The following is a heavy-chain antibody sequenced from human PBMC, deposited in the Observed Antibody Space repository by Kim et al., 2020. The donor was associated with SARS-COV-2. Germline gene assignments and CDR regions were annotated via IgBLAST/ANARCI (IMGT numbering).Heavy chain of an antibody. V-gene: IGHV3-9*01. D-gene: IGHD3-10*01. Sequence: GGSLRLSCAASGFTFDDYAMHWVRQAPGKGLEWVSGISWNSGSIGYADSVKGRFTISRDNAKNSLYLQMNSLRAEDTALYYCAKGGPDVGEAFDIWGQGTMVTVSS. J-gene: IGHJ3*02. CDR1: GFTFDDYA. CDR3: AKGGPDVGEAFDI. CDR2: ISWNSGSI.